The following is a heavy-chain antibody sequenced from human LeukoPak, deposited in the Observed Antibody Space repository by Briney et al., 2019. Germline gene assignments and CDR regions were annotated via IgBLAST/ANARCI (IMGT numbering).Heavy chain of an antibody. D-gene: IGHD3-22*01. CDR1: GYTFTGYY. CDR2: INPSGGST. Sequence: ASVKVSCKASGYTFTGYYMHWVRQAPGQGLEWMGIINPSGGSTSYAQKFQGRVTMTRDTSTSTVYMELSSLRSEDTAVYYCARDRSRNYYDSSGYIDYWGQGTLVTVSS. CDR3: ARDRSRNYYDSSGYIDY. V-gene: IGHV1-46*01. J-gene: IGHJ4*02.